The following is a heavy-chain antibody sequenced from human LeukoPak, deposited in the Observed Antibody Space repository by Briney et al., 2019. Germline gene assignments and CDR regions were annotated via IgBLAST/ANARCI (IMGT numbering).Heavy chain of an antibody. CDR1: GLIFNNYA. D-gene: IGHD6-19*01. CDR2: ISWNSGSI. Sequence: GGSLRLSCAGSGLIFNNYAMHWVRQPPGKGLEWVSGISWNSGSIDYADSVKGRFTISRDNAKNSLYLQMNSLRVEDTAFYYCAKDNRRHYTSGPNPDSLHWGQGALVTVSS. CDR3: AKDNRRHYTSGPNPDSLH. J-gene: IGHJ4*02. V-gene: IGHV3-9*01.